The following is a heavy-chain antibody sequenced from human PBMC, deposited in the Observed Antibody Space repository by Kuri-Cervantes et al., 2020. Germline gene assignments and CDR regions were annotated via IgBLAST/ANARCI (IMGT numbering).Heavy chain of an antibody. Sequence: SVKVSCKASGYTFTYRYLHWVRQAPGQALEWMGWITPFNGNTNYAQKFQDRVTITRDRSMSTAYMELSSLTSDDTAVYFCARDPAGASERGPFDLWGQGTLVTVSS. J-gene: IGHJ4*02. D-gene: IGHD7-27*01. CDR3: ARDPAGASERGPFDL. CDR1: GYTFTYRY. CDR2: ITPFNGNT. V-gene: IGHV1-45*02.